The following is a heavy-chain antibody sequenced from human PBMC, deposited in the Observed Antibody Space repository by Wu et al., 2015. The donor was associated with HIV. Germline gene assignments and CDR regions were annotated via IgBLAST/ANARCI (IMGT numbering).Heavy chain of an antibody. CDR3: ARTMTDYYGSEDDSAFDI. Sequence: QVQLVQSGAEVKKPGASVKVSCKASGYTFTGYYMHWVRQAPGQGLEWMGWINPNSGGTNYAQKFQGRVTMTRDTSISTAYMELSRLRSDDTAVYYCARTMTDYYGSEDDSAFDIWGQGTMVTVSS. CDR2: INPNSGGT. J-gene: IGHJ3*02. CDR1: GYTFTGYY. D-gene: IGHD3-10*01. V-gene: IGHV1-2*02.